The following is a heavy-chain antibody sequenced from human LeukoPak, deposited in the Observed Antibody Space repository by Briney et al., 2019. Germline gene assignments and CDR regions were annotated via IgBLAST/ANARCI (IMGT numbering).Heavy chain of an antibody. Sequence: GGSLRLSCTASGFTFSTYGMHWVRQAPGKGLEWVTLISYDGSTKYYSDSVKGRFTLSRDNSKNTLYLQMNSLRAEDTAVYYCAAAAAWPWGQRTLVTVSS. CDR3: AAAAAWP. V-gene: IGHV3-30*03. CDR1: GFTFSTYG. J-gene: IGHJ5*02. D-gene: IGHD6-13*01. CDR2: ISYDGSTK.